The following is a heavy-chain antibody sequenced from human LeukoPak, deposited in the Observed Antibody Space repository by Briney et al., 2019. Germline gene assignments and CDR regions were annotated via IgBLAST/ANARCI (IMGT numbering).Heavy chain of an antibody. J-gene: IGHJ3*02. V-gene: IGHV3-74*01. CDR3: AREDSYYDAFDI. D-gene: IGHD5-18*01. Sequence: GGSLRLSCAASGLTFSGYWMHWVRQGPGKGLVWVSRISPDGSRKDYADAVKGRFTISRDNSKNTLYLQMDSLRAEDTAVYYCAREDSYYDAFDIWGQGTMVTVSS. CDR2: ISPDGSRK. CDR1: GLTFSGYW.